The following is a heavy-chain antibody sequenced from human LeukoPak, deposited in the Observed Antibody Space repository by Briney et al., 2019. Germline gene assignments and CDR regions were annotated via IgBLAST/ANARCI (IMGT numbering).Heavy chain of an antibody. D-gene: IGHD3-22*01. V-gene: IGHV7-4-1*02. CDR1: GYTFTSYG. Sequence: ASVKVSCKASGYTFTSYGISWVRLAPGQGLEWMGWIDTNTGNPTYAQGFAGRFVFSLDTSVTTTYLQISSLKAEDTAVYFCTRGRDTTGYFVYWGQGTLVTVSS. CDR3: TRGRDTTGYFVY. CDR2: IDTNTGNP. J-gene: IGHJ4*02.